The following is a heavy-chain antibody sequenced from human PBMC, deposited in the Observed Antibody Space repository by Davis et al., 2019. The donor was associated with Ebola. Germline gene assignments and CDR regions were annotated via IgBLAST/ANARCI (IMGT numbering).Heavy chain of an antibody. Sequence: SVKVSCKASGGTFSSYGISWVRQAPGQGLEWMGRIIPILGIANYAQKLQGRVTMTTDTSTSTAYMELRSLRSDDTAVYYCARGAKYSSSWYPNFDYWGQGTLVTVSS. CDR3: ARGAKYSSSWYPNFDY. D-gene: IGHD6-13*01. V-gene: IGHV1-69*04. CDR1: GGTFSSYG. J-gene: IGHJ4*02. CDR2: IIPILGIA.